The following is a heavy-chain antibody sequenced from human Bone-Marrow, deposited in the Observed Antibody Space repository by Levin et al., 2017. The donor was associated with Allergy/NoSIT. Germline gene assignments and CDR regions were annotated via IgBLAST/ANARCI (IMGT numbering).Heavy chain of an antibody. Sequence: ASVKVSCKASGYTFTSYGISWVRQAPGQGLEWMGWISAYNGNTNYAQKLQGRVTMTTDTSTSTAYMELRSLRSDDTAVYYCARDSGDIVVVPAAVRALDYYYYGMDVWGQGTTVTVSS. D-gene: IGHD2-2*01. V-gene: IGHV1-18*01. CDR3: ARDSGDIVVVPAAVRALDYYYYGMDV. CDR1: GYTFTSYG. J-gene: IGHJ6*02. CDR2: ISAYNGNT.